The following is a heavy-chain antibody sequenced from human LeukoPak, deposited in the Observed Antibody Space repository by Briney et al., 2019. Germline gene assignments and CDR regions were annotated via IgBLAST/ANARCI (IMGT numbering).Heavy chain of an antibody. Sequence: ASVKVSCKASDYTFTSYGISWVRQAPGQGLEWMGWISAYNGNTNYAQKLQGRVTMTTDTSTSTAYMELRSLRSDDTAVYYCARVRSKDPYCSSTGCYSIHNWFDPWGQGTLVTVSS. CDR1: DYTFTSYG. CDR2: ISAYNGNT. V-gene: IGHV1-18*01. CDR3: ARVRSKDPYCSSTGCYSIHNWFDP. J-gene: IGHJ5*02. D-gene: IGHD2-2*01.